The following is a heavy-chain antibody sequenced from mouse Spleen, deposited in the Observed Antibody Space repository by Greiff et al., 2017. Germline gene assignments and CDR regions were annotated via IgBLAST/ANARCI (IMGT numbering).Heavy chain of an antibody. D-gene: IGHD2-14*01. J-gene: IGHJ1*01. CDR3: TRHERIYYRYDEGAYWYFDV. CDR1: GFTFSSYA. Sequence: EVKLVESGGGLVKPGGSLKLSCAASGFTFSSYAMSWVRQTPEKRLEWVATISSGGSYTYYPDSVKGRFTISRDNAKNTLYLQMSSLRSEDTAMYYCTRHERIYYRYDEGAYWYFDVWGAGTTVTVSS. V-gene: IGHV5-9-3*01. CDR2: ISSGGSYT.